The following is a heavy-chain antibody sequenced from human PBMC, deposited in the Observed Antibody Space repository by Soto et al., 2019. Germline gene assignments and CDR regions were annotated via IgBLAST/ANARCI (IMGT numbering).Heavy chain of an antibody. CDR3: AKNGLDNSPSAIDS. J-gene: IGHJ4*02. CDR2: ITGSGRDT. Sequence: GGSLRLSCAASGFTFRNNVLSWVRQAPGKGLDWVSGITGSGRDTYYADSVKGRFTTSRDNSKNMVFLQMNSLRAEDTALYYCAKNGLDNSPSAIDSWGPGTLVTVSS. D-gene: IGHD2-8*01. V-gene: IGHV3-23*01. CDR1: GFTFRNNV.